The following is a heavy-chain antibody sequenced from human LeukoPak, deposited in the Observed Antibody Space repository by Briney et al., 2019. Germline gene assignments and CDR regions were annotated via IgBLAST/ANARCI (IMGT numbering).Heavy chain of an antibody. J-gene: IGHJ1*01. CDR1: GGSSSSYY. V-gene: IGHV4-59*01. Sequence: SETLSLTCTVSGGSSSSYYWSWIRQPPGKGLEWIGYIYYSGSTNYNPSLRSRVTISVDTSKNQFSLILSSVTAADTAVYYCARGVVGANYEADYFQHWGQGTLVTVSS. CDR3: ARGVVGANYEADYFQH. CDR2: IYYSGST. D-gene: IGHD1-26*01.